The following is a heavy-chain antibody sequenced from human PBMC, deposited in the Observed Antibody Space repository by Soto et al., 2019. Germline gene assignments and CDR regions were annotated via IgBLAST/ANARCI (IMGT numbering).Heavy chain of an antibody. Sequence: EVQLVESGGGLVQPGGSLRLSCAASGFTFSSYGMNWVRQAPGKGLEWVSYISSSSSNTYYADSVKGRFTISRDNAKNSLFLQMNSLRAEDTAVYYCAGAPFAWTIGLFDYWGQGSLVTVSS. CDR2: ISSSSSNT. V-gene: IGHV3-48*04. CDR3: AGAPFAWTIGLFDY. J-gene: IGHJ4*02. D-gene: IGHD3-9*01. CDR1: GFTFSSYG.